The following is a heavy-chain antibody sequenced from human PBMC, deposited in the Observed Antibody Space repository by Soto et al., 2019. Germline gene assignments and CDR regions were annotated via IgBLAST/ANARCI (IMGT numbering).Heavy chain of an antibody. CDR2: IKSKTDGGTT. V-gene: IGHV3-15*07. Sequence: PGGSLRLSCAASGFIFSDAWINWVRQAPGKGLEWVGRIKSKTDGGTTDFAAPVKGRFAISRDDSRDMVYMQMNSLKTEDTAVYFCTTDIIAVAGLIWKPDAFDIWGQGTMVTVSS. D-gene: IGHD6-19*01. CDR3: TTDIIAVAGLIWKPDAFDI. J-gene: IGHJ3*02. CDR1: GFIFSDAW.